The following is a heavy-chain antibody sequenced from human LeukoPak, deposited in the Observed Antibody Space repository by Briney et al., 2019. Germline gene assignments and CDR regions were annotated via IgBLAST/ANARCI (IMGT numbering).Heavy chain of an antibody. CDR2: INHSGST. D-gene: IGHD6-19*01. J-gene: IGHJ4*02. CDR1: GGSFSGYY. V-gene: IGHV4-34*01. Sequence: SETLSLTCAVYGGSFSGYYWSWIRQPPGKGLEWIGEINHSGSTNYNPSLKSRVTISVDTSKNQFSLKLSSVTAADTAVYYCARGPVAGIDYWGQGTLVTVST. CDR3: ARGPVAGIDY.